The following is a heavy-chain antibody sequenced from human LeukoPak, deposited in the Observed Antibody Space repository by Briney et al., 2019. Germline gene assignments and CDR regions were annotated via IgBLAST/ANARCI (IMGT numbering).Heavy chain of an antibody. V-gene: IGHV4-39*01. CDR2: YHIGNT. CDR3: ARLWDSTGLYFYYYMDV. J-gene: IGHJ6*03. CDR1: GVSIRGDTYY. Sequence: SETLSLTCTVSGVSIRGDTYYWGWIRQPPGKGLEWIGNYHIGNTYYNPSLKSGVTISDDTSKNQFSLRVHSVTAADTAVYYCARLWDSTGLYFYYYMDVWGEGTTVTVSS. D-gene: IGHD6-19*01.